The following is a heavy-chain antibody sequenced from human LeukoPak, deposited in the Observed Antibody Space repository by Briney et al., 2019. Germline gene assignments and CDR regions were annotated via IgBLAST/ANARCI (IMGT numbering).Heavy chain of an antibody. D-gene: IGHD2-21*02. Sequence: ASVKVSCKASGYIFTSYGINWVRQAPGQGLEWMGWISVYDNTTNYAQKLQGRVTMTTDTSTSTAYMELSRLRSDDTAVYYCARGKTMVYCGGDCYRFDNWGQGTLVTVSS. CDR2: ISVYDNTT. V-gene: IGHV1-18*01. J-gene: IGHJ4*02. CDR1: GYIFTSYG. CDR3: ARGKTMVYCGGDCYRFDN.